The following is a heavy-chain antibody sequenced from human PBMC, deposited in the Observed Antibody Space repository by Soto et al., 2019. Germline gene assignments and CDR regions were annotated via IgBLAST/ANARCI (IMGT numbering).Heavy chain of an antibody. J-gene: IGHJ6*02. V-gene: IGHV1-69*13. CDR3: ARDQSVARGMDV. D-gene: IGHD6-19*01. CDR1: GGTFSSYA. CDR2: IIPIFGTA. Sequence: ASVKVSCKASGGTFSSYAISWVRQAPGQGLEWMGGIIPIFGTANYAQKFQGRVTITADESTSTAYMELSSLRSEDTAVYYCARDQSVARGMDVWGQGTTVTVSS.